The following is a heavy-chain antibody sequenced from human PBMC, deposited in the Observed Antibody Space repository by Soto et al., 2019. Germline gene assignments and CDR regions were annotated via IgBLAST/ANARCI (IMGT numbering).Heavy chain of an antibody. J-gene: IGHJ4*02. V-gene: IGHV4-39*01. CDR2: IYYSGST. Sequence: QLQLQESGPGLVKPSETLSLTCTVSGGSISSSSYYWGWIRQPPGKGLEWIGSIYYSGSTYYNPSLKSRVTISGGTSKNQFSLKLSSVTAADTAVYYCATPGIAAAGISSLDYWGQGTLVTVSS. D-gene: IGHD6-13*01. CDR1: GGSISSSSYY. CDR3: ATPGIAAAGISSLDY.